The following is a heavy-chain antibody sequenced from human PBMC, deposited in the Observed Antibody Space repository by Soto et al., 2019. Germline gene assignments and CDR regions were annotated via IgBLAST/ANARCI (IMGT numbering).Heavy chain of an antibody. CDR3: AREGQAPYYYYGMDV. CDR2: ISGYNGNT. CDR1: GYTFTKDS. J-gene: IGHJ6*02. V-gene: IGHV1-18*01. Sequence: QVQVVQSGDEVKKPGASVKVSWKASGYTFTKDSFSWVRQAPGQGLEWMGWISGYNGNTKYAEKFQGRVTMTTDTSTSTAHMELRSLRSDDTSVYYCAREGQAPYYYYGMDVWGQGTAVTVSS.